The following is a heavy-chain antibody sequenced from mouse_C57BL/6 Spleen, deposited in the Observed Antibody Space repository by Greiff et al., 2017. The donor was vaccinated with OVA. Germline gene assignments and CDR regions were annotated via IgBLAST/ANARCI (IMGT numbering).Heavy chain of an antibody. CDR1: GYTFTDYY. CDR3: AREGYYYGSSYGYFDV. D-gene: IGHD1-1*01. J-gene: IGHJ1*03. Sequence: VQLQQSGPELVKPGASVKISCKASGYTFTDYYMNWVKQSHGKSLEWIGDINPNNGGTSYNQKFKGKATLTVDKSSSTAYMELRSLTSEDSAVYYCAREGYYYGSSYGYFDVWGTGTTVTVSS. CDR2: INPNNGGT. V-gene: IGHV1-26*01.